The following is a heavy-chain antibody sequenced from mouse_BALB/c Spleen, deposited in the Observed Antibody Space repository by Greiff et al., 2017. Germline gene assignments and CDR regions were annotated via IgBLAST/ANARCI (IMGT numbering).Heavy chain of an antibody. V-gene: IGHV3-2*02. CDR1: GYSITSDYA. CDR3: DGSDYYAMDY. CDR2: ISYSGST. J-gene: IGHJ4*01. Sequence: EVQRVESGPGLVKPSQSLSLTCTVTGYSITSDYAWNWIRQFPGNKLEWMGYISYSGSTSYNPSLKSRTSITRDTSKNQFFLQLNSVTTEDTATYYCDGSDYYAMDYWGQGTSVTVSS.